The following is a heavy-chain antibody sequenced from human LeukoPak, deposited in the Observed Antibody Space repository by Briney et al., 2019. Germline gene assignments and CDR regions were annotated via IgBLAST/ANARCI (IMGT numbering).Heavy chain of an antibody. V-gene: IGHV4-59*01. CDR3: ARVRTGVDYYYGMDV. CDR2: IYYSGST. Sequence: SETLSLTCTVSTRSISSYYWSWIRQPPGKGLEWIGYIYYSGSTNYNPSLKSRVTISVDTSKNQFSPKLSSVTAADTAVYYCARVRTGVDYYYGMDVWGKGTTVTVSS. CDR1: TRSISSYY. J-gene: IGHJ6*04. D-gene: IGHD7-27*01.